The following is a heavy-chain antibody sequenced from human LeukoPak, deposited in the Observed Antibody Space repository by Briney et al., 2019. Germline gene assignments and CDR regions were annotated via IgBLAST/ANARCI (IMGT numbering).Heavy chain of an antibody. CDR3: ARHAGIVVVPAATFDP. D-gene: IGHD2-2*01. CDR2: IYHSGST. Sequence: SETLSLTCTVSGYSISSGYYWGWIRQLPGKGLEWIGSIYHSGSTYYNPSLKSRVTISVDTSKNQFSLKLSSVTAADTAVYYCARHAGIVVVPAATFDPWGQGTLVTVSS. J-gene: IGHJ5*02. CDR1: GYSISSGYY. V-gene: IGHV4-38-2*02.